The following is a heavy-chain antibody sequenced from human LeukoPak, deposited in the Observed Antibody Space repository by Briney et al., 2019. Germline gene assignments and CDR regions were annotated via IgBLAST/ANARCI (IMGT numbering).Heavy chain of an antibody. CDR2: ISYDGSNK. D-gene: IGHD4-11*01. J-gene: IGHJ4*02. V-gene: IGHV3-30*18. Sequence: GGSLRLSCAASGFSFRSYGMHWVRQTPGKGLEWVAVISYDGSNKYYADSVKGRFTISRDDSKNTLYLQMNSLRPEDTAVYYCAKDKLQLLILDYFDYWGQGTLVTVSS. CDR3: AKDKLQLLILDYFDY. CDR1: GFSFRSYG.